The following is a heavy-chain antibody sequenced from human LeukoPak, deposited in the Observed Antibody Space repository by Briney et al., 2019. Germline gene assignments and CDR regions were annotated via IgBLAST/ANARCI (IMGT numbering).Heavy chain of an antibody. CDR1: GFTFSSYS. Sequence: PGGSLRLSCAASGFTFSSYSMNWVRQAPGKGLEWVSSISSSSSYIYYADSVKGRFTISRDNAKNSLYLQMNSLRAEDTAVYYCARDRGYYGSGSYYNAFGEFDYWGQGTLVTVSS. V-gene: IGHV3-21*01. D-gene: IGHD3-10*01. CDR2: ISSSSSYI. CDR3: ARDRGYYGSGSYYNAFGEFDY. J-gene: IGHJ4*02.